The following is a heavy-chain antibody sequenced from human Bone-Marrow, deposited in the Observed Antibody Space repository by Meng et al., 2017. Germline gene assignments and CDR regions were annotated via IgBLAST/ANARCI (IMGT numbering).Heavy chain of an antibody. Sequence: QVQLPESGPGLLKPSESLSLTCVVSGGSFSDYYWSWIRQPPGKGLEWIGEINHSGSTNYNPSLESRATISVDTSQNNLSLKLSSVTAADSAVYYCARGPTTMAHDFDYWGQGTLVTASS. CDR1: GGSFSDYY. V-gene: IGHV4-34*01. CDR3: ARGPTTMAHDFDY. D-gene: IGHD4-11*01. CDR2: INHSGST. J-gene: IGHJ4*02.